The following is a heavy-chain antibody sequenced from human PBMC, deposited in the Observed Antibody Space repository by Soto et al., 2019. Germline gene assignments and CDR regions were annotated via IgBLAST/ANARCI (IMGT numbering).Heavy chain of an antibody. J-gene: IGHJ4*02. V-gene: IGHV3-48*01. Sequence: EVQLVESGGGLVQPGGSLRLSCAASGFTFSSYSMNWVRQAPGKGLEWASYISSSSNTIYYADSVKGRFTISRDNAKNSLYLQMTSLRAEDTGVYYCVRDAPPDDYWGQGTLVTVSS. CDR1: GFTFSSYS. CDR3: VRDAPPDDY. CDR2: ISSSSNTI.